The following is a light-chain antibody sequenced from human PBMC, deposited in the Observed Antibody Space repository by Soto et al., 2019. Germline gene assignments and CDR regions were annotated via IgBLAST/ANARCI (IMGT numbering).Light chain of an antibody. J-gene: IGLJ2*01. Sequence: QSVLTQPPSASGTPGQRVTISCSGSSSNIGSNTVNWYQQLPGTAPKLLIYNSNQRPSGVPDRFSGSQSGTSASLAISGLQSEDEADYYCAAWDDSLNGVLFGVWTKLTVL. CDR1: SSNIGSNT. CDR2: NSN. CDR3: AAWDDSLNGVL. V-gene: IGLV1-44*01.